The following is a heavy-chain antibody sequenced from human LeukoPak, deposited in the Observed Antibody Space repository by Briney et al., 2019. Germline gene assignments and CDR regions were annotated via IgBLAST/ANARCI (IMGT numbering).Heavy chain of an antibody. D-gene: IGHD2-2*01. J-gene: IGHJ3*02. CDR1: GFTFSSYW. Sequence: PGGSLRLSCAASGFTFSSYWMSWVRQAPGKGLECVANIKQDGSEKYYVDSVKGRFTISRDNAKNSLYLQMNNLRAEDTAVYYCASAGDCSSTSCYQIWGQGTMVTVSS. CDR3: ASAGDCSSTSCYQI. CDR2: IKQDGSEK. V-gene: IGHV3-7*01.